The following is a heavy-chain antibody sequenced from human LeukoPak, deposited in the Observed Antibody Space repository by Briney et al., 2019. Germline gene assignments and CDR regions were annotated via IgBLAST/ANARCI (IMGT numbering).Heavy chain of an antibody. V-gene: IGHV4-31*03. CDR2: IYYSGST. Sequence: SETLSLTCTVSGGSISSGGYYWSWIRQHPGKGLEWIGYIYYSGSTYYNPSLKSRVTVSVDPPKNQFSLKLSSVTAADTAVYYCAGESPYYGMDVWGQGTTVTVSS. CDR3: AGESPYYGMDV. CDR1: GGSISSGGYY. J-gene: IGHJ6*02.